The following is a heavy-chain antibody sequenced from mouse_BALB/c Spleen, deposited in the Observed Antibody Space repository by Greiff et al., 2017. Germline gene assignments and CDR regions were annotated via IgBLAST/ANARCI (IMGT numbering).Heavy chain of an antibody. CDR1: GYTFTDYA. CDR3: ARYGSSFDY. J-gene: IGHJ2*01. Sequence: QVQLKQSGAELVRPGVSVKISCKGSGYTFTDYAMHWVKQSHAKSLEWIGVISTYYGDASYNQKFKGKATMTVDKSSSTAYMELARLTSEDSAIYYCARYGSSFDYWGQGTTLTVSS. V-gene: IGHV1S137*01. D-gene: IGHD1-1*01. CDR2: ISTYYGDA.